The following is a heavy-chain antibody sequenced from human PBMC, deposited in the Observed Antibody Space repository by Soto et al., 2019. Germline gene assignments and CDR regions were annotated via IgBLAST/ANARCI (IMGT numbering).Heavy chain of an antibody. CDR2: IYYSGST. V-gene: IGHV4-31*03. CDR3: ARGGWQIYFDY. CDR1: GASVKTGGYY. Sequence: HSETLSLTCTVSGASVKTGGYYWTWIRQFPGKGLEWIGYIYYSGSTYYNPSLKSRVTISVDTSKNQFSLKLSSVTAADTAVYYCARGGWQIYFDYWGQGTLVTVSS. D-gene: IGHD6-19*01. J-gene: IGHJ4*02.